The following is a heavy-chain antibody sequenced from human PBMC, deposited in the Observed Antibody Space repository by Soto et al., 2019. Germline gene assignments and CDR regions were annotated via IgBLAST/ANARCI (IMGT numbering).Heavy chain of an antibody. CDR2: VSHDGRNT. CDR3: ATGGRKWLVTSDFNY. D-gene: IGHD6-19*01. J-gene: IGHJ4*02. V-gene: IGHV3-30*03. Sequence: VQLVESGGGVVQPGRSLRLSCAASGFTFSDYAMHWVRQAPGKGLEWVAVVSHDGRNTHYADSVKGRFTISRDSTKNTVSLERTSLRAEDTDVYYCATGGRKWLVTSDFNYWGQGALVTVSS. CDR1: GFTFSDYA.